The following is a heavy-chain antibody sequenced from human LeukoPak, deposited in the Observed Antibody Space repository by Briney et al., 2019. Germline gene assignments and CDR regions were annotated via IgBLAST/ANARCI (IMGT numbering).Heavy chain of an antibody. J-gene: IGHJ6*02. D-gene: IGHD1-14*01. V-gene: IGHV3-23*01. CDR2: ISGSGGST. CDR1: GGSISSYY. Sequence: ETLSLTCTVSGGSISSYYWSWIRQPPGKGLEWVSAISGSGGSTYYADSVKGRFTISRDNAMNTLYLQMNSLRAEDTAVYYCANTWHQEPWFYGMDVWGQGTTVTVSS. CDR3: ANTWHQEPWFYGMDV.